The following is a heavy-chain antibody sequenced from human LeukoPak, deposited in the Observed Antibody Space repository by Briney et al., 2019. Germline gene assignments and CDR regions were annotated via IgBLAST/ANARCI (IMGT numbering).Heavy chain of an antibody. J-gene: IGHJ4*02. CDR1: GFTFSRYS. CDR2: ISSSSIYI. Sequence: GGSLRLSCAASGFTFSRYSMNWVRQAPGKGLEGVSSISSSSIYINQTDSVRGRFTISRDNAKNSLYLQMNSLRAEDTAVYYCARGLYSSIWYDFDNWGQGTLVTVPS. D-gene: IGHD6-13*01. CDR3: ARGLYSSIWYDFDN. V-gene: IGHV3-21*01.